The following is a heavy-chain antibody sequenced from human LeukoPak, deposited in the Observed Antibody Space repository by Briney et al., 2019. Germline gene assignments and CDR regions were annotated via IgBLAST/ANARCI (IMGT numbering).Heavy chain of an antibody. CDR2: IHNSGGTT. D-gene: IGHD2-15*01. Sequence: PGGSLRLSCTASGFTFSIYTMNCARPAPGKGLEWVSAIHNSGGTTSYADSVKGRFTISRDNSKNTLYLQMNSLRAEDTAVYYCAKDPLPIVVVVAATGAFDIWGQGTMATVSS. CDR3: AKDPLPIVVVVAATGAFDI. V-gene: IGHV3-23*01. CDR1: GFTFSIYT. J-gene: IGHJ3*02.